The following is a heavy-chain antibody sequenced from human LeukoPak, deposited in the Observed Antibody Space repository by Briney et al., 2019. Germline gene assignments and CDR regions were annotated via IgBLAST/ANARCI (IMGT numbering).Heavy chain of an antibody. CDR2: ISYDGSNK. CDR1: GFAVRGSW. V-gene: IGHV3-30-3*01. D-gene: IGHD6-13*01. J-gene: IGHJ4*02. CDR3: ARGEDIATAGTNLFDY. Sequence: GGSLRLSCVVSGFAVRGSWMSWVRQAPGKGLEWVAVISYDGSNKYYADSVKGRFTISRDNSKNTLYLQMNSLRAEDTAVYYCARGEDIATAGTNLFDYWGQGTLVTVSS.